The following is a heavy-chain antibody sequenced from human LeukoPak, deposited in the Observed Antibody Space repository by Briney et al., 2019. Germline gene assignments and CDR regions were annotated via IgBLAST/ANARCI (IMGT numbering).Heavy chain of an antibody. D-gene: IGHD3-22*01. CDR1: GFTFSDYY. CDR3: ARGEGTMIVVVTPFDY. Sequence: PGRSLRLACAASGFTFSDYYMSWVRQAPGKGLEWVSYISSSGSTIYYADSVKGRFTISRDNAKSSLYLQMNSLRAEDTAVYYCARGEGTMIVVVTPFDYWGQGTLVTVSS. J-gene: IGHJ4*02. CDR2: ISSSGSTI. V-gene: IGHV3-11*01.